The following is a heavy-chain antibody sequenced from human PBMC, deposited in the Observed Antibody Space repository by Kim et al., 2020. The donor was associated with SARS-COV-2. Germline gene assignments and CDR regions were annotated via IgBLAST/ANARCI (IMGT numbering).Heavy chain of an antibody. J-gene: IGHJ6*02. D-gene: IGHD6-19*01. Sequence: ASVKVSCKASGYTFTSYDINWVRQATGQGLEWMGWMNPNSGNTGYAQKFQGRVTMTRNTSISTAYMELSSLRSEETAVYYCARLVLAVAGNIYYYYYGMDVWGQGTTVTVSS. CDR2: MNPNSGNT. CDR3: ARLVLAVAGNIYYYYYGMDV. CDR1: GYTFTSYD. V-gene: IGHV1-8*01.